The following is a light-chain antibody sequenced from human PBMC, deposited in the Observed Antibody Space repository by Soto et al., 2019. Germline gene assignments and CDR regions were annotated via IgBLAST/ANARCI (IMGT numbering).Light chain of an antibody. CDR1: QSIRNF. CDR3: QQSYSTPT. CDR2: AAS. V-gene: IGKV1-39*01. J-gene: IGKJ1*01. Sequence: DIQMTQSPSSLSASVGDRVTITCRASQSIRNFLNWYQQKPGKAPKVLIYAASSLQSGVPSRFSGSGSGTDFTLTISSLQREDSATYYCQQSYSTPTFGQGTKVEVQ.